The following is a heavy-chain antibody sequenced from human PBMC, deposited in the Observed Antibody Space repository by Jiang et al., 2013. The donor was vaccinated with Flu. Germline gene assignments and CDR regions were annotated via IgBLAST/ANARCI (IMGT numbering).Heavy chain of an antibody. CDR3: ASHSGSYLELDY. CDR1: GGSISSYY. D-gene: IGHD1-26*01. CDR2: IYYSGST. J-gene: IGHJ4*02. Sequence: GSGLVKPSETLSLTCTVSGGSISSYYWSWIRQPPGKGLEWIGYIYYSGSTNYNPSLKSRVTISVDTSKNQFSLKLSSVTAADTAVYYCASHSGSYLELDYWGQGTLVTVSS. V-gene: IGHV4-59*01.